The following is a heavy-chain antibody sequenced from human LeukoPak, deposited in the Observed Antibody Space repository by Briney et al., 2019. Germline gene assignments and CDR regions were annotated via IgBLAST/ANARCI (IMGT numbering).Heavy chain of an antibody. Sequence: SVKVSCKASGGTFSSYAISWVRQAPGQGLEWMGGIIPIFGTANYAQKFQGRVTITADESTSTAYMELSSLRSEDTAVYYCAPDFYCSGGSCSAPFDPWGQGTLVTVSS. CDR2: IIPIFGTA. J-gene: IGHJ5*02. V-gene: IGHV1-69*13. CDR1: GGTFSSYA. CDR3: APDFYCSGGSCSAPFDP. D-gene: IGHD2-15*01.